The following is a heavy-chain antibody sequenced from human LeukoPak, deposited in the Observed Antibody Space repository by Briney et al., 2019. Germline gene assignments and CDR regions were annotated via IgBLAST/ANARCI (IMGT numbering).Heavy chain of an antibody. J-gene: IGHJ4*02. CDR1: GFTFDDYA. V-gene: IGHV3-9*01. D-gene: IGHD3-22*01. CDR2: ISWNSGSI. Sequence: PDRSLRLSCAASGFTFDDYAMHWVRQAPGKGLEWVSGISWNSGSIGYADSVKGRFTISRDNAKNSLYLQMNSLRAEDTALYYCAKAPSEYYDSSGYFLYWGQGTLVTVSS. CDR3: AKAPSEYYDSSGYFLY.